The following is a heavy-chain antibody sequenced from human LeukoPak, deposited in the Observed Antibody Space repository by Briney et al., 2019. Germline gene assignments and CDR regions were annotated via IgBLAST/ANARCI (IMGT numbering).Heavy chain of an antibody. Sequence: GASVKVSCKASGYTFTNYYIHWLRQAPGQGLAWMGIINPSGDSTSYAQNFQGRVTMTTDMSTSTVYMELSSLTSDDTAMYYCARLARYSSSPISPLYYHYYMDVWGKGTTVTVSS. V-gene: IGHV1-46*01. CDR1: GYTFTNYY. CDR3: ARLARYSSSPISPLYYHYYMDV. D-gene: IGHD6-19*01. J-gene: IGHJ6*03. CDR2: INPSGDST.